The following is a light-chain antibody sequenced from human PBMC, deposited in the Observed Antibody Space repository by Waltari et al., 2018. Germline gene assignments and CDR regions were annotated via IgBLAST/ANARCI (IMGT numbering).Light chain of an antibody. Sequence: SYVLTQPPSVSVAPGQTALISCGGDGIGSKSVHWYQQKPGQAPVLVVYDNADRPSGIPRRIYGSNSGTTATLTISGAEAGDEADYYCQVWDSSSDHVVFGGGTKLTVL. CDR1: GIGSKS. J-gene: IGLJ2*01. V-gene: IGLV3-21*02. CDR3: QVWDSSSDHVV. CDR2: DNA.